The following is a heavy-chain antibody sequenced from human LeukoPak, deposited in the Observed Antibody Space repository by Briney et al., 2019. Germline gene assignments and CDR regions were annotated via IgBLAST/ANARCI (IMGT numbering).Heavy chain of an antibody. V-gene: IGHV3-30*02. Sequence: GGSRRLSCAASGFTFSRDGLHWGRQAPGKGLEWVAFIRFDGSNKYYADSVKGRFTISRDNSKNTVYLQMNSLRVEDAAIYYCAKGGRDVLAVIDYWGQGTRVTVSS. D-gene: IGHD3-9*01. CDR3: AKGGRDVLAVIDY. J-gene: IGHJ4*02. CDR2: IRFDGSNK. CDR1: GFTFSRDG.